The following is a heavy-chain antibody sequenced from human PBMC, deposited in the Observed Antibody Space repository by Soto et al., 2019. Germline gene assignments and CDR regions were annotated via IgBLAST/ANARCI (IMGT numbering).Heavy chain of an antibody. J-gene: IGHJ6*01. V-gene: IGHV3-30-3*01. D-gene: IGHD3-16*01. CDR1: GFTFSSYA. Sequence: GGSLRLSCAASGFTFSSYAMHWVRQAPGKGLEWVAVISYDGSNKYYADSVKGRFTISRDNSKNTLYLQMNSLRAEDTAVYYCAREAPLGGDYYYYYGMDVWGQGNTVTVSS. CDR2: ISYDGSNK. CDR3: AREAPLGGDYYYYYGMDV.